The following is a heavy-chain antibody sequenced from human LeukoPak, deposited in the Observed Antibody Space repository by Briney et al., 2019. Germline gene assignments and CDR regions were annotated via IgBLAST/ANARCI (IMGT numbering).Heavy chain of an antibody. J-gene: IGHJ4*02. D-gene: IGHD3-10*01. CDR2: ISGSGATT. V-gene: IGHV3-23*01. CDR3: ARDHAAYYKASDY. Sequence: PGGSLRLSCAASGFTFSSYAMTWVRQAPGKGLEWVSTISGSGATTYYADSVKGRFTISRDNSKNILYLQMNSLRAEDTAVYYCARDHAAYYKASDYWGRGTPVTVSS. CDR1: GFTFSSYA.